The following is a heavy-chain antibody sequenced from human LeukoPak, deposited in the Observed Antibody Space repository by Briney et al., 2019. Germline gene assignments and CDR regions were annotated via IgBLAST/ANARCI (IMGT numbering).Heavy chain of an antibody. CDR2: ISGNGGAT. CDR3: AKDRGNFYGSGSYFPPGGDY. J-gene: IGHJ4*02. D-gene: IGHD3-10*01. V-gene: IGHV3-23*01. Sequence: GGSLRLSCAASGFAFSTYAMTWVRQAPGKGLEWVSAISGNGGATYYADSVKGRFTISRDNSNNTLYLQMNSLRAEGTAIYYCAKDRGNFYGSGSYFPPGGDYWGQGTLVTVSS. CDR1: GFAFSTYA.